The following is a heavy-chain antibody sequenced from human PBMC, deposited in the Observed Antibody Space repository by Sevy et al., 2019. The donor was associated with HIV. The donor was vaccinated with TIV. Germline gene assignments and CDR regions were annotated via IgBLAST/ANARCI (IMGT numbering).Heavy chain of an antibody. CDR2: INEDGTEK. CDR3: ARDNATVSRRGLRYYYYGTDV. Sequence: GGSLRLSCAASGFTFSTYWMSWFRQAPGKGLEWVANINEDGTEKFYVDSVKGRFTMSRDNAKNSLYLQRNSLGAEHAAVYYCARDNATVSRRGLRYYYYGTDVWGQGTTVTVSS. J-gene: IGHJ6*02. D-gene: IGHD2-2*01. V-gene: IGHV3-7*01. CDR1: GFTFSTYW.